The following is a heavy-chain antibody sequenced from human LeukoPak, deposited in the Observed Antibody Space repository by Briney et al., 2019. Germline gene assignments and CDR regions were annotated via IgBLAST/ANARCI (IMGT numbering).Heavy chain of an antibody. Sequence: SVKVSCKASGGTFSSYAISWVRQAPGQGLEWMGGIIPIFGTANYAQKFQGRVTITADESTSTAYMELSSLRSEDTAVYYCGRGRGRGSGSYFLDYWGQGTLVTVSS. J-gene: IGHJ4*02. V-gene: IGHV1-69*13. CDR1: GGTFSSYA. D-gene: IGHD3-10*01. CDR2: IIPIFGTA. CDR3: GRGRGRGSGSYFLDY.